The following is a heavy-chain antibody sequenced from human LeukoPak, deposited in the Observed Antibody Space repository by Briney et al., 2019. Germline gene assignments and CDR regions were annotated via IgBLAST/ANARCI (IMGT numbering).Heavy chain of an antibody. J-gene: IGHJ5*02. CDR3: ARDSYNGSYYDP. V-gene: IGHV1-69*05. Sequence: SVTVSCKTSGGTFSMYAISWVRQAPGQGLEWMGRIIPMFGTAYYAQNFQDRVTIITDESTTIAYMRLSSLRLEDTAVYYCARDSYNGSYYDPWGQGTLVAVSS. CDR2: IIPMFGTA. CDR1: GGTFSMYA. D-gene: IGHD1-26*01.